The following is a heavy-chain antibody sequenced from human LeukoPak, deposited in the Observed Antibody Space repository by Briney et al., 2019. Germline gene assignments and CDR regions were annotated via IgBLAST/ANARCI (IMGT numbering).Heavy chain of an antibody. CDR3: ARHLSSGWSDY. V-gene: IGHV4-59*08. J-gene: IGHJ4*02. CDR1: GASISSSS. D-gene: IGHD6-19*01. CDR2: IYYSGTA. Sequence: PSETLSLTCTVSGASISSSSWTWIRQPPGKGLECIGFIYYSGTAHYNPSLKSRVTISPDTSKNQFSLRLSSVTAADTAVYYCARHLSSGWSDYWGQGTLVTVSS.